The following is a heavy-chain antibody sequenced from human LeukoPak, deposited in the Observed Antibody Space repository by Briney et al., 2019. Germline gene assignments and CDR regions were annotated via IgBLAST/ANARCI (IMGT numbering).Heavy chain of an antibody. CDR3: ARERLTTFGVAFDM. J-gene: IGHJ3*02. D-gene: IGHD3-10*01. CDR2: FYTSEST. CDR1: GGSFSGYF. V-gene: IGHV4-4*07. Sequence: SETPSLTCTVSGGSFSGYFWNWIRQPAGKGLEWLGRFYTSESTKYNPPLKSRITMSLDTSKNQFSLRLSSVTAADTAVYYCARERLTTFGVAFDMWGPGTMVTVSS.